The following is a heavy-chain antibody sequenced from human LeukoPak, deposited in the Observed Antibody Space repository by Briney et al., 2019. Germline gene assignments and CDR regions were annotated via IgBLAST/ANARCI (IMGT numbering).Heavy chain of an antibody. CDR2: ISTSGGST. CDR1: EFPFSNYG. D-gene: IGHD3-10*02. V-gene: IGHV3-23*01. J-gene: IGHJ4*02. Sequence: PGGSLRLSCAASEFPFSNYGMSWVRQAPGKGLEWVSSISTSGGSTYYADSVKGRFTISRDNSKDTLYLQMNSLRAEDTAVYYCAKYLFGSYWGQGTLVTVSS. CDR3: AKYLFGSY.